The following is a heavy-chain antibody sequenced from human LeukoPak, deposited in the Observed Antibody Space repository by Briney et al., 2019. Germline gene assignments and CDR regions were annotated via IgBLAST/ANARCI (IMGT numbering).Heavy chain of an antibody. CDR3: AREATTVVIAEYFDY. V-gene: IGHV1-3*01. Sequence: ASVKVSCKASGYTFTSYAMHWVRQAPGQRLEWMGWINAGNGNTKYSQKFQGRVTITRDTSASTAYMELSSLRSEDTAVYYCAREATTVVIAEYFDYWGQGTLVTVSS. CDR2: INAGNGNT. J-gene: IGHJ4*02. CDR1: GYTFTSYA. D-gene: IGHD4-23*01.